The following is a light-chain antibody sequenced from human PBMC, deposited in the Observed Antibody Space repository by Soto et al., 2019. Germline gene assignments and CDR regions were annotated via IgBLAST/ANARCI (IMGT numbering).Light chain of an antibody. CDR2: SKS. CDR3: LSYDNTVSGV. Sequence: QAVVTQPPSVSGAPGQRVTISCTGNSSNIGAGYDVHWYQQLPGTAPKLLIYSKSNRPSGVPDRFSGSKSGTSASLAITGLQTEDEGDYYCLSYDNTVSGVFGTGTKVTVL. J-gene: IGLJ1*01. CDR1: SSNIGAGYD. V-gene: IGLV1-40*01.